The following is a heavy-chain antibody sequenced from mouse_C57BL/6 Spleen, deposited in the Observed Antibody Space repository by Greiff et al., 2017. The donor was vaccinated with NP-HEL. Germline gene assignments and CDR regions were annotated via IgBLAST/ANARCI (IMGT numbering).Heavy chain of an antibody. CDR1: GFTFSDYG. CDR2: ISSGSSTI. J-gene: IGHJ2*01. CDR3: ARGVITTVVARFYYFDY. D-gene: IGHD1-1*01. V-gene: IGHV5-17*01. Sequence: EVQVVESGGGLVKPGGSLKLSCAASGFTFSDYGMHWVRQAPEKGLEWVAYISSGSSTIYYADTVKGRFTISRDNAKNTLFLQMTSLRSEDTAMYYCARGVITTVVARFYYFDYWGQGTTLTVSS.